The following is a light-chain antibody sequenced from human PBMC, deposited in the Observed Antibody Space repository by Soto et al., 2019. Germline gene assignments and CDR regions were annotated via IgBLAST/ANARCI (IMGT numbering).Light chain of an antibody. CDR1: QGISNY. V-gene: IGKV1-27*01. CDR3: QQYNGAPWT. Sequence: DIEMTQSPSSLSASVGDRVTITCRASQGISNYFSWYQQKTGKVPKLLIYAASTLQSAVPSRFSGSGSGTEFTLTISSLQPEDVATYYCQQYNGAPWTFCQGTKVEIK. J-gene: IGKJ1*01. CDR2: AAS.